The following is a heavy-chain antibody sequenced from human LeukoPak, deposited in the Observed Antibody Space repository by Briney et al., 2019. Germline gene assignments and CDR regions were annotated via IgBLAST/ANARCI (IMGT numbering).Heavy chain of an antibody. CDR2: ISGSGGST. D-gene: IGHD6-13*01. CDR3: TKGYSSSWYVSYFDY. CDR1: GFTFSSYA. J-gene: IGHJ4*02. Sequence: GGSLRLSCAASGFTFSSYAMSWVRQAPGKGLEWVSAISGSGGSTYYADSVKGRFIISRDNSKNTLYLQMNSLRAEDTAVYYCTKGYSSSWYVSYFDYWGQGTLVTVSS. V-gene: IGHV3-23*01.